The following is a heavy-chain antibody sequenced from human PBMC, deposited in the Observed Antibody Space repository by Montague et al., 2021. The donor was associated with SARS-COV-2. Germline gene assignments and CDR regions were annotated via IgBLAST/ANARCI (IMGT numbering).Heavy chain of an antibody. Sequence: PALVKPTQTLTLTCTFSGFSPITSGMCVTWIRQPPGKALEWLALIDWNDDKYYSTSLKTRLTISKDTSKNPVVLTMTNMDPVDTATYYCARMDMYFTFGGVYGALDIWGQGTMVTVSS. J-gene: IGHJ3*02. CDR2: IDWNDDK. CDR3: ARMDMYFTFGGVYGALDI. V-gene: IGHV2-70*01. CDR1: GFSPITSGMC. D-gene: IGHD3-16*01.